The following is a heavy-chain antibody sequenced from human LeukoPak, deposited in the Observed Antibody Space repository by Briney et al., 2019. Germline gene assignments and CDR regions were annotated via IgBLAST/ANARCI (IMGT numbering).Heavy chain of an antibody. CDR2: ISSSGSTI. D-gene: IGHD3-22*01. CDR1: GFTFSDYY. J-gene: IGHJ4*02. CDR3: ASGTKTYYYDSSGFDY. V-gene: IGHV3-11*04. Sequence: PGGSLRLSCAASGFTFSDYYMSWIRQAPGKGLEWVSYISSSGSTIYYADSVKGRFTISRDNAKNSLYLQMNSLRAEDTAVYYCASGTKTYYYDSSGFDYWGRGTLVTVSS.